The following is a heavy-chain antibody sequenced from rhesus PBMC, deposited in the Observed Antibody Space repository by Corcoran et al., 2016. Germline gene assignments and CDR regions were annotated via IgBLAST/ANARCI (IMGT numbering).Heavy chain of an antibody. CDR3: ARSLRTSVYSGSWNDRWFDY. CDR1: GGSFSSYW. CDR2: INGNSGST. D-gene: IGHD6-25*01. V-gene: IGHV4-80*01. J-gene: IGHJ4*01. Sequence: QVQLQESGPGLVKPSETLSLTCAVSGGSFSSYWWSWIRQPPGKGLEWIGEINGNSGSTNYNPSLKSRVTISKDASKNQFSLKLSSGTAADTAVYYCARSLRTSVYSGSWNDRWFDYWGQGVLVTVSS.